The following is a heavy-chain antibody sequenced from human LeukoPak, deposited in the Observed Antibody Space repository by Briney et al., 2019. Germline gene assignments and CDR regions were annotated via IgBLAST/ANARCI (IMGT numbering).Heavy chain of an antibody. Sequence: GASLKLSCKASGYTFTSYYMHWVRQAPGQGLEWMGIVNPYSGTTTYAQKLQGRVTMTRDTSTSTVYMELSSLRSEDTAVYYCARDHTGGGSSWSDNWFDPWGQRTLVTVFS. D-gene: IGHD6-13*01. CDR2: VNPYSGTT. CDR1: GYTFTSYY. V-gene: IGHV1-46*04. J-gene: IGHJ5*02. CDR3: ARDHTGGGSSWSDNWFDP.